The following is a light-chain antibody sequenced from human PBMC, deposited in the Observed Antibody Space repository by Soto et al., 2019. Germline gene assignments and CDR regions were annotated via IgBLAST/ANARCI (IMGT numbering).Light chain of an antibody. V-gene: IGKV1-17*01. J-gene: IGKJ1*01. CDR1: QGIRND. CDR3: QQYNSYWT. CDR2: ATS. Sequence: DIQMTQSPSSLSAYVGDRVTITCRASQGIRNDLGWYQQKPGKAPKRLIYATSSLQSGVPSRFSRSGSGTEFTLTISSLQPDDFATYYCQQYNSYWTVGQGTKVDIK.